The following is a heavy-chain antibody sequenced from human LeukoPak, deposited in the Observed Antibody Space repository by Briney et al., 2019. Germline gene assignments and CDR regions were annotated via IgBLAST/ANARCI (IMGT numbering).Heavy chain of an antibody. CDR2: IWYDGSNK. CDR3: AKDIRARVTTTDY. Sequence: GGSLRLSCAASGFTFSSYGMHWVRQAPGKGLEWVAVIWYDGSNKYYADSVKGRFTISRDNSKNTLYLQMNSLRAEDTAVYYCAKDIRARVTTTDYWGQGTLVTVSS. J-gene: IGHJ4*02. CDR1: GFTFSSYG. V-gene: IGHV3-33*06. D-gene: IGHD4-17*01.